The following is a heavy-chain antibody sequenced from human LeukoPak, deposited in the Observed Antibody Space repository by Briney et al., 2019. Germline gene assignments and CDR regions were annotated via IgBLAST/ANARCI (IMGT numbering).Heavy chain of an antibody. CDR3: IRGSQGAGHNANAAFDI. CDR2: TYYRSKWYN. J-gene: IGHJ3*02. CDR1: GDSVFTNSS. Sequence: SQTLSLTCAISGDSVFTNSSWNGVSQSPSRDLEWLGKTYYRSKWYNDYVVYVKSRINITPDPDKNQHSLQMRSVTPKETAVYYCIRGSQGAGHNANAAFDIWGQGTMVTVS. D-gene: IGHD1-26*01. V-gene: IGHV6-1*01.